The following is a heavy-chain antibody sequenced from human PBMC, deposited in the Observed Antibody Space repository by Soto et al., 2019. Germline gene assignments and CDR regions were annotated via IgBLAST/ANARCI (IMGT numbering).Heavy chain of an antibody. Sequence: PSETLSLTCAVSCGSISSCGYSWSWIRQPPGKGLEWIGYIYHSGSTYYNPSLKSRVTISVDRSKNQFSLKLSSVTAADTAVYYCAAGGGLPRDYWGQGTTVTVSS. CDR1: CGSISSCGYS. CDR2: IYHSGST. D-gene: IGHD5-12*01. V-gene: IGHV4-30-2*01. J-gene: IGHJ4*02. CDR3: AAGGGLPRDY.